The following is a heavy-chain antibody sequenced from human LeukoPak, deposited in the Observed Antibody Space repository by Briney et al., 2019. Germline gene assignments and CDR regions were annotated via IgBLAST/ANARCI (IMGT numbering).Heavy chain of an antibody. J-gene: IGHJ4*02. CDR2: NHHSGST. CDR1: GYSISSGYY. V-gene: IGHV4-38-2*02. D-gene: IGHD2-21*02. Sequence: PSETLSLTCAVSGYSISSGYYCGWIRPPPGKGLEWSGSNHHSGSTYYNPSLKSRVTISVDTSKNQFSLKLSSVTAADTAVYYCAREGDLQAYCGGDCYSYFDYWGQGTLVTVSS. CDR3: AREGDLQAYCGGDCYSYFDY.